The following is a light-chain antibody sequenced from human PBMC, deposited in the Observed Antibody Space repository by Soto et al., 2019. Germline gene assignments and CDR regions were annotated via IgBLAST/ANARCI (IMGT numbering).Light chain of an antibody. J-gene: IGKJ4*01. V-gene: IGKV4-1*01. CDR2: WAS. CDR3: QQYYSTPT. Sequence: DIAMTQSPDSLAVSLGERATINCKSSQSVLYSANNKNYLAWYQQKPGQPPKLLIYWASTRESGVPDRFSGSGSATDFTLTISSLQAEDVAVYHCQQYYSTPTFGGGTKLEIK. CDR1: QSVLYSANNKNY.